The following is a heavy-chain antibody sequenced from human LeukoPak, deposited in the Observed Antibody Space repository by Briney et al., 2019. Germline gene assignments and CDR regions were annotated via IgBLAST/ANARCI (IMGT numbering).Heavy chain of an antibody. Sequence: SETLSLTCTVSGGSISSGTYYWTWIRQPAGKGLEWIGRIYTSGSTNFDPSLKSRVSISLGTSQNQFSLKLSSVTAADTAVYYCAREGAARNFDYWGQGILVTVSS. J-gene: IGHJ4*02. CDR1: GGSISSGTYY. D-gene: IGHD6-6*01. V-gene: IGHV4-61*02. CDR2: IYTSGST. CDR3: AREGAARNFDY.